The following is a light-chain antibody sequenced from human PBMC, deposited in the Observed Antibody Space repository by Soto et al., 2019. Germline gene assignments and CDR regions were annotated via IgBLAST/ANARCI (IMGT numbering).Light chain of an antibody. CDR3: HIYGNSPPWT. J-gene: IGKJ1*01. V-gene: IGKV3-20*01. CDR1: QSVGSSY. CDR2: GIS. Sequence: EIVLTQSPDTLSLSPGERATLSCRASQSVGSSYIAWYQQQPDQAPRLLIYGISIRATGIPDRFSSSGSGKDFTLTISRLEPEDFAVYSCHIYGNSPPWTFGQGTKVEIK.